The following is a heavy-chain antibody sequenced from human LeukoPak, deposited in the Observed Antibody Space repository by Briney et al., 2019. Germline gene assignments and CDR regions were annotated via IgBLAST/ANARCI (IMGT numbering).Heavy chain of an antibody. V-gene: IGHV3-20*04. CDR2: INGNGGRT. D-gene: IGHD3-10*01. CDR3: ARAWTITYPGTGGPVDY. J-gene: IGHJ4*02. CDR1: GFTFDDYG. Sequence: GGSLRLSCAASGFTFDDYGMSWVRQAPGKGLEWVCGINGNGGRTVYADYVKGGFTIYRDNDKNSLYLQMNSLRAEATALYYCARAWTITYPGTGGPVDYWGQGTLVTVSS.